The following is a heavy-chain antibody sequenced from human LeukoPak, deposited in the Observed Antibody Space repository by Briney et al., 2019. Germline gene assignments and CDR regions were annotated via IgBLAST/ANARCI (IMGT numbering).Heavy chain of an antibody. J-gene: IGHJ3*02. D-gene: IGHD4-23*01. CDR2: ISSSSSYI. CDR3: ASRLSYRGNSHAFDI. V-gene: IGHV3-21*01. CDR1: GFTFSTYS. Sequence: PGLSMRICGTASGFTFSTYSMKWVRKAPVKVMECVSSISSSSSYIYYADSVKGRFTISRDNAKNSLYLQMNSLRAEDTAVYYCASRLSYRGNSHAFDIWGQGTMVTVSS.